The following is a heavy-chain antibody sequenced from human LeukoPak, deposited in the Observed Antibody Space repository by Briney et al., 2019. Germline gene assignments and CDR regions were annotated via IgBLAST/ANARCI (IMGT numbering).Heavy chain of an antibody. Sequence: SETLSLTCTVSGGSISSYYWSWIRQPPGKGLEWIGYIYYSGSTYYNPSLKSRVTISIDTSKNQFSLKLSSVTAADTAVYYCAGGAYSSSSPWLDPWGQGTLVTVSS. CDR1: GGSISSYY. J-gene: IGHJ5*02. V-gene: IGHV4-59*12. D-gene: IGHD6-6*01. CDR2: IYYSGST. CDR3: AGGAYSSSSPWLDP.